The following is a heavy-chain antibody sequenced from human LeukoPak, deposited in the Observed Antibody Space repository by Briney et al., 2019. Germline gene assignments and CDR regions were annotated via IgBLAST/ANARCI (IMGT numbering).Heavy chain of an antibody. CDR3: ATMARGYSYGWGVDAFDI. Sequence: SETLSLTCTVSGGSISSSSYYWGWIRQPPGKGLEWIGSIYYSGSTYYNPSLKSRVTISVDTSKNQFSLKLSSVTAADTAVYYCATMARGYSYGWGVDAFDIWGQGTMVTVSS. V-gene: IGHV4-39*01. CDR2: IYYSGST. J-gene: IGHJ3*02. D-gene: IGHD5-18*01. CDR1: GGSISSSSYY.